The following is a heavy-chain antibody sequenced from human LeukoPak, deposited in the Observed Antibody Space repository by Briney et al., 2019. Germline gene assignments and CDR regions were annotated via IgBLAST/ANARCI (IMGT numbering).Heavy chain of an antibody. D-gene: IGHD3-3*01. CDR2: IKQDGSEK. J-gene: IGHJ6*02. Sequence: GGSLRPSCAASGFTFSSYWMSWVRQAPGKGLEWVANIKQDGSEKYYVDSVKGRFTISRDNAKNSLYLQMNGLRAEDTAVYYCARESTYYDFWSGFPHHYGMDVWGQGTTVTVSS. CDR3: ARESTYYDFWSGFPHHYGMDV. CDR1: GFTFSSYW. V-gene: IGHV3-7*05.